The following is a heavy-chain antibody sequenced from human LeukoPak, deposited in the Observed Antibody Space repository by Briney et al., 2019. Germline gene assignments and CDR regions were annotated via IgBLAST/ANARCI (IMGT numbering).Heavy chain of an antibody. CDR2: ISYIGTT. CDR3: AVPSMVRGVITAFDI. J-gene: IGHJ3*02. V-gene: IGHV4-59*11. Sequence: PSETLSLTCAVSGDSFSSHYWTWIRQPPGRGLEWIGYISYIGTTNYNPSLKSRVTISIDTSKNQFSLKLSSVTAADTAVYYCAVPSMVRGVITAFDIWGQGTMVTVSS. D-gene: IGHD3-10*01. CDR1: GDSFSSHY.